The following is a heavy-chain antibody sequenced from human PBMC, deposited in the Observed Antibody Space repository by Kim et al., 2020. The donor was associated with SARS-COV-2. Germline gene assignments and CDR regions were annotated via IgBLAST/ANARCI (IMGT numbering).Heavy chain of an antibody. CDR2: IIPIVGIA. Sequence: SVKVSCKASGGTFRSYAINWVRQAPGQVPEWMGGIIPIVGIADYAQKFQGRVTITADESTTTIHMQLSSLTYEDTAVYYCARDPMIRGVPPYYAMDIWGQGTTVTVS. CDR3: ARDPMIRGVPPYYAMDI. D-gene: IGHD3-10*01. V-gene: IGHV1-69*10. CDR1: GGTFRSYA. J-gene: IGHJ6*02.